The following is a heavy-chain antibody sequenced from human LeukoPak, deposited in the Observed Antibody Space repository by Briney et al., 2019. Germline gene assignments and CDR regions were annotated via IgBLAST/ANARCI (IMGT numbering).Heavy chain of an antibody. CDR1: GGSISSYY. CDR2: IYTSGST. D-gene: IGHD3-3*01. V-gene: IGHV4-4*07. J-gene: IGHJ3*02. CDR3: ARDLNFWSGYSYDAFDI. Sequence: SETLSLTCTVSGGSISSYYWSWIRQPAGKGLEWIGRIYTSGSTNYNPSLKSRVTMSVDTSKNQFSLKLSSVTAADTAVYYCARDLNFWSGYSYDAFDIWGQGTMVTVSS.